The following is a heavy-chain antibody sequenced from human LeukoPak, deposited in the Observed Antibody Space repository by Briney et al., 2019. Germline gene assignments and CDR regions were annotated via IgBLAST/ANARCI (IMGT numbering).Heavy chain of an antibody. Sequence: GGSLRLSCAASGFTFTKYWMTWVRQDPGKGLEWVANINQDGSERFYVDSVKGRFTISRDNSKNSLYLQMNSLRTEDTALYYCAKDIAPSEMATILDYWGQGTLVTVSS. CDR3: AKDIAPSEMATILDY. V-gene: IGHV3-7*03. CDR1: GFTFTKYW. J-gene: IGHJ4*02. D-gene: IGHD5-24*01. CDR2: INQDGSER.